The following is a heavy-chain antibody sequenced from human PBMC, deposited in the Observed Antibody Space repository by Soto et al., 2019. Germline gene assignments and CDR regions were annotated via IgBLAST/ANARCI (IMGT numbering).Heavy chain of an antibody. J-gene: IGHJ3*02. D-gene: IGHD3-10*01. CDR1: GYSFAGYW. CDR2: IDPSDSQT. Sequence: GESLKISCKGSGYSFAGYWITWVRQKPGKGLEWMGRIDPSDSQTYYSPSFRGHVTISATKSITTVFLQWSSLRASDTAMYYCAREFDVLLWFGELYPDAFDIWGQGTMVTVSS. CDR3: AREFDVLLWFGELYPDAFDI. V-gene: IGHV5-10-1*01.